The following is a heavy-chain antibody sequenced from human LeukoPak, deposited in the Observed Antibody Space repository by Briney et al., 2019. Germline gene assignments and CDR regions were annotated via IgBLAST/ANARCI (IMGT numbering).Heavy chain of an antibody. CDR3: ARDTTQAVTTPDAFDI. D-gene: IGHD4-17*01. Sequence: PGGSLRLSCAASGFTFSSYSMNWVRQAPGKGLEWVSYISSSSSTIYYADSVKGRFTISRDNAKNSLYLQMNSLRAEDTAVYYCARDTTQAVTTPDAFDIWGQGTMVTVSS. J-gene: IGHJ3*02. CDR2: ISSSSSTI. CDR1: GFTFSSYS. V-gene: IGHV3-48*01.